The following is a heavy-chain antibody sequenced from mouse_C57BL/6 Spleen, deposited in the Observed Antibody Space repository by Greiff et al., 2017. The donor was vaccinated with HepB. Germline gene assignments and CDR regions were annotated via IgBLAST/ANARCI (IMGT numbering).Heavy chain of an antibody. CDR1: GYTFTDYY. Sequence: VQLQQSGPVLVKPGASVKMSCKASGYTFTDYYMNWVKQSHGKSLEWIGVINPYNGGTSYNQKFKGKATLTVDKSSSTAYMELNSLTSEDSAVYYCARWRDYGGSFDYWGQGTTLTVSS. D-gene: IGHD2-4*01. CDR3: ARWRDYGGSFDY. V-gene: IGHV1-19*01. CDR2: INPYNGGT. J-gene: IGHJ2*01.